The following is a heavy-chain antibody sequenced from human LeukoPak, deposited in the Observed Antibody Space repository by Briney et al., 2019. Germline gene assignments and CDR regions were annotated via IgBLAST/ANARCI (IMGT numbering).Heavy chain of an antibody. V-gene: IGHV1-46*01. D-gene: IGHD3-10*01. CDR1: GFTFTNYY. CDR3: ARGLGSESYYGS. CDR2: INPSGSSA. Sequence: ASVKVSCKASGFTFTNYYMHWVRQAPGQGLEWVGIINPSGSSANYAEKFQGRVTMTRDTSASTVYMELSSLRSEDTAVYYCARGLGSESYYGSWGQGTLVTVSS. J-gene: IGHJ5*02.